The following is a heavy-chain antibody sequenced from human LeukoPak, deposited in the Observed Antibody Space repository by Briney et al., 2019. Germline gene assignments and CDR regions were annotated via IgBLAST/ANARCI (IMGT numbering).Heavy chain of an antibody. CDR1: GFTLSRYW. J-gene: IGHJ3*02. V-gene: IGHV3-74*01. Sequence: GGSLRPSCAASGFTLSRYWMHWVRQAPGKGLVWVSRMNIDGSRTGYADSVKGRFTISRDNAKNTLYLQINSLRAEGTAVYFCAREDHSGADAFDIWGQGTMVTVSS. D-gene: IGHD5-12*01. CDR3: AREDHSGADAFDI. CDR2: MNIDGSRT.